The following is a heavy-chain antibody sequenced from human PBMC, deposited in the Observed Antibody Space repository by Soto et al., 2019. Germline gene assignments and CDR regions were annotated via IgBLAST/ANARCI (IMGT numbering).Heavy chain of an antibody. D-gene: IGHD1-1*01. CDR2: INPDGGTI. Sequence: GSLRLSFAASVFTFSACEMNWVRQAPGEGLVWFSRINPDGGTINYADPVKGRFPISRDNAKKTLYLQMKILRVEDTAVYFWATAGNYRFDNWGLGTLVTVSS. J-gene: IGHJ4*02. CDR1: VFTFSACE. V-gene: IGHV3-74*01. CDR3: ATAGNYRFDN.